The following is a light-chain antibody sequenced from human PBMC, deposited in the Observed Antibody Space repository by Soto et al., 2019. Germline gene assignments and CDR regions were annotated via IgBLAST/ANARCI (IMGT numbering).Light chain of an antibody. CDR3: PQHFISPYT. V-gene: IGKV3-20*01. J-gene: IGKJ2*01. CDR1: QSVSSTY. CDR2: GAY. Sequence: EVVLVQSPGTLSLSPGERATLSCRASQSVSSTYLAWYQQKPGQAPRPLIYGAYSRAAGIPDRFSGTGSATDFTLTISGLEPEDFAVYYCPQHFISPYTFGLGPNLEIK.